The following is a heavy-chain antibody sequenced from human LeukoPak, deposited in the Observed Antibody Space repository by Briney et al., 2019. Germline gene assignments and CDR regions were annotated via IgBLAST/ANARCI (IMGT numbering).Heavy chain of an antibody. CDR3: ARVKFSQWAGGYGAFDI. CDR1: GFTFSSYW. V-gene: IGHV3-7*03. CDR2: IKQDGSEK. J-gene: IGHJ3*02. Sequence: PGGSLRLSCAASGFTFSSYWMSWVRQAPGKGLEWVANIKQDGSEKYYVDSVKGRFTISRDNAKNSLYLQMNSLRAEDTAVYYCARVKFSQWAGGYGAFDIWGQGTMVTVSS. D-gene: IGHD3-22*01.